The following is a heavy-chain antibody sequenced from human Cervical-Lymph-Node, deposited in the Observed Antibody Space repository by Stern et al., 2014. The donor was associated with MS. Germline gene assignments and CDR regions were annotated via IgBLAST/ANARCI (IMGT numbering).Heavy chain of an antibody. CDR2: IIPVFGTT. V-gene: IGHV1-69*01. CDR3: ARDDVEAAMWS. Sequence: QVQLVQSGAELKKPGSSVKVSCKTSGDTFNNYAISWVRQAPGQGLEWMGGIIPVFGTTDYAQKFQGRLTITADEPTSTAYMELTSLRFDDTAVYYCARDDVEAAMWSWGQGTLVTVSS. CDR1: GDTFNNYA. D-gene: IGHD5-18*01. J-gene: IGHJ4*02.